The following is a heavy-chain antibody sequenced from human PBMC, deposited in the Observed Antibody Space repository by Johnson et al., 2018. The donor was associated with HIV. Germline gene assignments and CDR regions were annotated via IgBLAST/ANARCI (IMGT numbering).Heavy chain of an antibody. CDR3: ARERLYFDWLPDAFDI. CDR1: GFTVSSNY. D-gene: IGHD3-9*01. V-gene: IGHV3-66*01. CDR2: IYSGGST. J-gene: IGHJ3*02. Sequence: VQLVESGGGLVQPGGSLRLSCAASGFTVSSNYMSWVRQAPGKGLEWVSVIYSGGSTYYADSVKGRFTISRDNSKNTLYLQMNSLRAEDTAVYYCARERLYFDWLPDAFDIWGQGTMVTVSS.